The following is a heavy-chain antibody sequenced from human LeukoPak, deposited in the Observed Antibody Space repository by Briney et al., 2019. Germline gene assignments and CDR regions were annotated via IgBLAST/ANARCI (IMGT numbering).Heavy chain of an antibody. V-gene: IGHV3-74*01. J-gene: IGHJ5*02. CDR2: IKTDGTYT. D-gene: IGHD1/OR15-1a*01. Sequence: GGSLRLSCAASGFTFSIYWMSWVRQAPGKGLMSVSRIKTDGTYTNYAGSVKGRFTISRDNAKNTLYLQMNSLRVEDAAVYYCVRDRGWNIDLWGQGTLVTVSS. CDR1: GFTFSIYW. CDR3: VRDRGWNIDL.